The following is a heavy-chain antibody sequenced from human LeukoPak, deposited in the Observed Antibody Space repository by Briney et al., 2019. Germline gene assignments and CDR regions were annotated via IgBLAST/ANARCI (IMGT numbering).Heavy chain of an antibody. D-gene: IGHD2-2*01. V-gene: IGHV4-30-4*08. CDR3: ASDGYSSSTSCYRGFVP. CDR2: IYYSGST. Sequence: SETLSLTCTVSGGSISSGDYYWSWIRQPPGKGLEWIGYIYYSGSTYYNPSLKSRVTISVDTSKNQFSLKLSSVTAADTAVYYCASDGYSSSTSCYRGFVPWGLGTLVTVSS. CDR1: GGSISSGDYY. J-gene: IGHJ5*02.